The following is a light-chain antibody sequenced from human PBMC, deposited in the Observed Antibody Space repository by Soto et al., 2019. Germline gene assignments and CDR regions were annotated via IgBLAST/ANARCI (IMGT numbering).Light chain of an antibody. CDR1: GSDIGAYNY. Sequence: QSALTQPASVSGSPGQSITISCTGTGSDIGAYNYVSWYQQHPGKAPKLIIHGVTHRPSGVSTRFSASKSAYTASLTISGLQAEVEADYYCSSFTTNSFYVFGPGTKLTVL. CDR2: GVT. V-gene: IGLV2-14*01. CDR3: SSFTTNSFYV. J-gene: IGLJ1*01.